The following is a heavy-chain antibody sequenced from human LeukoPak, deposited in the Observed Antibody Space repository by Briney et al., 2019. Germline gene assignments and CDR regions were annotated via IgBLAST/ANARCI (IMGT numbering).Heavy chain of an antibody. J-gene: IGHJ4*02. V-gene: IGHV4-34*01. CDR1: GGSFSGYY. CDR2: INHSGST. CDR3: ARGSVQWLATPTLYY. D-gene: IGHD6-19*01. Sequence: SETLSLTCAVYGGSFSGYYWSWIRQPPGKGLEWIREINHSGSTNYNPSLKSRVTISVDTSKNQFSLKLSSVTAADTAVYYCARGSVQWLATPTLYYWGQGTLVTVSS.